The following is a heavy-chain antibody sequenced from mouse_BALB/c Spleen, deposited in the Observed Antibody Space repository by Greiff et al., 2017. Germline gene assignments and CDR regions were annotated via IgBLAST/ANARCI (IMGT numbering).Heavy chain of an antibody. CDR1: GYSITSDYA. CDR3: ARPLGRGFAY. J-gene: IGHJ3*01. V-gene: IGHV3-2*02. D-gene: IGHD4-1*01. Sequence: VQLKESGPGLVKPSQSLSLTCTVTGYSITSDYAWNWIRQFPGNKLEWMGYISYSGSTSYNPSLKSRISITRDTSKNQFFLQLNSVTTEDTATYYCARPLGRGFAYWGQGTLVTVSA. CDR2: ISYSGST.